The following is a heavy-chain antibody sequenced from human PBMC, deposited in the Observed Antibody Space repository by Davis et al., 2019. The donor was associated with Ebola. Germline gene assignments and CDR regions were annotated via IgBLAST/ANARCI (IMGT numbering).Heavy chain of an antibody. CDR2: IYYSGST. Sequence: MPGESLKISCAASGFTVSSNYMSWVRQAPGKGLEWIGSIYYSGSTYYNPSLKSRFTISVDTSRNQFSLKLSSVTAEDTAVYYCARFGRYCSSTSCYSYGMDVWGQGTTVTVSS. CDR3: ARFGRYCSSTSCYSYGMDV. V-gene: IGHV4-39*07. CDR1: GFTVSSNY. D-gene: IGHD2-2*01. J-gene: IGHJ6*02.